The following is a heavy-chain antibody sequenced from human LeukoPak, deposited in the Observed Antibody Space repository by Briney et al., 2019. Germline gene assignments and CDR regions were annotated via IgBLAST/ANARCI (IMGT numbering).Heavy chain of an antibody. CDR2: ISDDGRNK. Sequence: GGSLRLSCAASGFTFNNYGMHYVRQPPGKGLEWVAVISDDGRNKNYADSVKGRFTISRDSSNNTLYLQMNSLRAEDTGVYFCAKDRETTASGTFDFRGQGTRVTVSS. CDR3: AKDRETTASGTFDF. D-gene: IGHD6-13*01. CDR1: GFTFNNYG. J-gene: IGHJ4*02. V-gene: IGHV3-30*18.